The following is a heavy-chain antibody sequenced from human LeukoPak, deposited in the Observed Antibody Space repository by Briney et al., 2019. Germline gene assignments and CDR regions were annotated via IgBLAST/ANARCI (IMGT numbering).Heavy chain of an antibody. CDR3: ARVGATFYYYYMDV. D-gene: IGHD1-26*01. CDR1: GYTFTGYY. Sequence: GASVKVSCKASGYTFTGYYMHSVRQAPGQRPGWMGWFNAISGGTNYEQKFQGRVTMTRDTSISTAYMELSGLRSDVTAVYYCARVGATFYYYYMDVWGKGTTVTVSS. V-gene: IGHV1-2*02. CDR2: FNAISGGT. J-gene: IGHJ6*03.